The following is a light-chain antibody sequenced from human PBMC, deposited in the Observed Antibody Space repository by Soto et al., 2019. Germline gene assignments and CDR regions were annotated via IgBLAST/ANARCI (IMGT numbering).Light chain of an antibody. CDR3: QQRSSWPPI. CDR2: AAS. CDR1: QGVSSY. Sequence: EIVLTQSPSSLSSSPGDRATLSCRASQGVSSYLAWYQQKPGQAPRLLIYAASNRQSGVPSRFSGSGSGTDFTLTISSLEPEDVATYYCQQRSSWPPIFGEGTKVEIK. J-gene: IGKJ4*01. V-gene: IGKV3-11*01.